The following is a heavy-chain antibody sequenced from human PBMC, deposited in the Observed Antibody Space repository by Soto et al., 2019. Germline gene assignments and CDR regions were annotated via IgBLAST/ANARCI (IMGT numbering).Heavy chain of an antibody. J-gene: IGHJ3*02. CDR2: INTTSTYT. Sequence: ELQLVESGGGLVEPGESLRLSCAASGFTFSRYYMNWVRQAPGKGLEWVSSINTTSTYTHYADSLKGRFTISRDNAKKLLYLQMDSLRAEDTAVYYCARDDGLSSTNVKAFDIWGQGTKVTVSS. CDR3: ARDDGLSSTNVKAFDI. CDR1: GFTFSRYY. V-gene: IGHV3-21*01. D-gene: IGHD2-2*01.